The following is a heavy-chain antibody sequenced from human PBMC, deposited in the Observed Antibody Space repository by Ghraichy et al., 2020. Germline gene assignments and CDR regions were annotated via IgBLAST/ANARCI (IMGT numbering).Heavy chain of an antibody. CDR3: AKSGSYSGAFDI. CDR1: GGSISNYY. D-gene: IGHD1-26*01. J-gene: IGHJ3*02. CDR2: T. V-gene: IGHV4-59*01. Sequence: SETLSLTCTVSGGSISNYYWTWIRQPPGKGLEWIGTNYNPSLKSQVTISVDTSKNQFSLILNSVTAADTAVYYCAKSGSYSGAFDIWGQGTKVTVSS.